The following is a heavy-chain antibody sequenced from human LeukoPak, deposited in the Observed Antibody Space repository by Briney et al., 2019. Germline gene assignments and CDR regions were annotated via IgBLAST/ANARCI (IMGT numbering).Heavy chain of an antibody. V-gene: IGHV3-30*18. CDR3: AKDPRTAAAYYFDY. CDR1: GFTFSSYA. Sequence: PGGSLRLSGVASGFTFSSYAMHWVRQAPGKGLEWVAVISRDGRDKHHADSVKGRFTISRDNSKNTLYLQMDSLRAEDTAVYFCAKDPRTAAAYYFDYWGQGILVTVSS. J-gene: IGHJ4*02. D-gene: IGHD6-13*01. CDR2: ISRDGRDK.